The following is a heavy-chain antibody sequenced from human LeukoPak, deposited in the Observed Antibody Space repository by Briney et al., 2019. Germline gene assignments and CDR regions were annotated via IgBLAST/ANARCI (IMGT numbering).Heavy chain of an antibody. CDR2: INPSGGST. CDR3: ARDAGWIQLWLRISYYYYGMDV. Sequence: ASVKVSRKASGYTFTSYYMHWVRQAPGQGLEWMGIINPSGGSTSYAQKFQGRVTMTRDTSTSTVYMELSSLRSEDTAVYYCARDAGWIQLWLRISYYYYGMDVWGQGTTVTVSS. V-gene: IGHV1-46*01. CDR1: GYTFTSYY. J-gene: IGHJ6*02. D-gene: IGHD5-18*01.